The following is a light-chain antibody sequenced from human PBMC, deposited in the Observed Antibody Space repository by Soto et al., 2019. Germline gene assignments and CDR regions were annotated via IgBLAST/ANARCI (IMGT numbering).Light chain of an antibody. Sequence: QSVLTQPPSASGTPGQRVTISCSGSSSNIGSNYVYWYQQLPGTAPKLLIYRNNQRPSGVPDRFSGSKSGTSASLAISGLRSEDEADYYCAAWDDSLNAWVFGGGTKLTVL. CDR2: RNN. CDR3: AAWDDSLNAWV. CDR1: SSNIGSNY. J-gene: IGLJ3*02. V-gene: IGLV1-47*01.